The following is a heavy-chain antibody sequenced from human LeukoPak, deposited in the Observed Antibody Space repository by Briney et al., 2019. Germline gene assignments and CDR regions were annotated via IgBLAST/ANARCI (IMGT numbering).Heavy chain of an antibody. V-gene: IGHV5-10-1*01. D-gene: IGHD6-13*01. CDR2: IDPSDSYT. Sequence: PGESLKISWKGSGYSFTSYWISWVRQMPGKGLEWMGRIDPSDSYTNYSPSFQGHVTISADKSISTAYLQWSSLKATDTAMYYCARLLPGIAAAGTDYWGQGTLVTVSS. CDR1: GYSFTSYW. J-gene: IGHJ4*02. CDR3: ARLLPGIAAAGTDY.